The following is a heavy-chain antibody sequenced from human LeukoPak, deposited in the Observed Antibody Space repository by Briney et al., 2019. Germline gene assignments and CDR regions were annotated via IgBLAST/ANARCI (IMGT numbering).Heavy chain of an antibody. V-gene: IGHV3-53*01. CDR1: GLTVSSDY. CDR2: IYSGGST. Sequence: GGTLRLSCAASGLTVSSDYMSWVRQAPGKGLEWVSVIYSGGSTYYADSVKGRFTISRDNSKNTLYLQMNSLRAEDTAVYYCAKDSSIAMAGNDYWGQGTLVTVSS. CDR3: AKDSSIAMAGNDY. D-gene: IGHD6-19*01. J-gene: IGHJ4*02.